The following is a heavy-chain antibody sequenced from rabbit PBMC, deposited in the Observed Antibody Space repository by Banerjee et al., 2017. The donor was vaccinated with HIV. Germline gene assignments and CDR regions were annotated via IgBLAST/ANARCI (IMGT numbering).Heavy chain of an antibody. CDR2: IVPIFGVT. CDR3: VREVAAKFSL. Sequence: QEQVVESGGGLVQPEGSLTLTCKASGFDFNTYSMSWVRQAPGKGLEWIGYIVPIFGVTYYANWVNGRFTISSHNAQNTLYLQLNSLTAADTATYFCVREVAAKFSLWGPGTLVTVS. D-gene: IGHD4-1*01. V-gene: IGHV1S47*01. J-gene: IGHJ4*01. CDR1: GFDFNTYS.